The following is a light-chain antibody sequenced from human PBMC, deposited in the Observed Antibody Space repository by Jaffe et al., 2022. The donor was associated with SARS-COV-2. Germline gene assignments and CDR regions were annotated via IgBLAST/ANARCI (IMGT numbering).Light chain of an antibody. CDR2: QIS. V-gene: IGKV2-24*01. Sequence: DVVMTQTPLSSPVTLGQPASISCRSSQSLVHSDGNTYLNWLHQRPGQSPRLLIHQISNRLSGVPDRLSGSGAGTDFTLYISRVEADDVGIYYCMQATQYPYTFGQGTKLEIE. J-gene: IGKJ2*01. CDR1: QSLVHSDGNTY. CDR3: MQATQYPYT.